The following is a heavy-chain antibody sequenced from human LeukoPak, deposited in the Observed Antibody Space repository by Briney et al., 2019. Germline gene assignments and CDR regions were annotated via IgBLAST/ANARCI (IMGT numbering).Heavy chain of an antibody. V-gene: IGHV1-69*13. Sequence: SVKVSCKASGGTFSSYAISWVRQAPGQGLEWMGGIIPIFGTANYAQKFQGRVTITADESTSTAYLELSSLRSEDTAVYYCARPLGYCSGGSCPDWGQGTLVTVSS. D-gene: IGHD2-15*01. CDR1: GGTFSSYA. J-gene: IGHJ1*01. CDR2: IIPIFGTA. CDR3: ARPLGYCSGGSCPD.